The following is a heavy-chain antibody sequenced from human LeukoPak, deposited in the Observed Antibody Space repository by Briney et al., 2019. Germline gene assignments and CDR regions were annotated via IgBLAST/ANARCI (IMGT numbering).Heavy chain of an antibody. Sequence: GGSLRLSCAASGFTFSSYSLNGARRAPGKGLEWVSPFSSSSSYIYYADSVKGRFTISRDNAKNSLYLQMNSLRAEDTAVYYCARDLKGIRGVTTIGFDYWGQGTLVTVSS. J-gene: IGHJ4*02. CDR2: FSSSSSYI. CDR3: ARDLKGIRGVTTIGFDY. CDR1: GFTFSSYS. D-gene: IGHD3-10*01. V-gene: IGHV3-21*01.